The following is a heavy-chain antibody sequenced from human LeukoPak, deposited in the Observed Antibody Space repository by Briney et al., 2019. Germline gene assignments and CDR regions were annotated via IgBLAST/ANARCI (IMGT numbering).Heavy chain of an antibody. Sequence: SETLSLTCTVSGGSVSSGSYYWSWIRQPPGKGLEWIGYIYYSGSTNYNPSLKSRVTISVDTSKNQFSLKLSSVTAADTAMYYCARVGIDCGGDCYYEAVDIWGQGTMVTVSS. J-gene: IGHJ3*02. CDR2: IYYSGST. V-gene: IGHV4-61*01. CDR1: GGSVSSGSYY. CDR3: ARVGIDCGGDCYYEAVDI. D-gene: IGHD2-21*02.